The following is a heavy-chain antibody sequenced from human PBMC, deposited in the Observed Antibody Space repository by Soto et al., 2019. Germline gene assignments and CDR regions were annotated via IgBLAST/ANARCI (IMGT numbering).Heavy chain of an antibody. Sequence: SLRLSCAASGFTFSSYGMHWVRQAPGKGLEWVAVIWYDGSNKYYADSVKGRFTISRGNSKNTLYLQMNSLRAEDTAVYYCARDHYGSGSYYYFDYWGQGTLVTVSS. J-gene: IGHJ4*02. V-gene: IGHV3-33*01. CDR1: GFTFSSYG. D-gene: IGHD3-10*01. CDR3: ARDHYGSGSYYYFDY. CDR2: IWYDGSNK.